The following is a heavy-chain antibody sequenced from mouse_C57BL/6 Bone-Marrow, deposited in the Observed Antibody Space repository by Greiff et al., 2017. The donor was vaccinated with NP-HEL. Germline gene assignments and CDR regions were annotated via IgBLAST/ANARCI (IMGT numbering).Heavy chain of an antibody. Sequence: VQLQQSGPELVKPGASVKISCKASGYTFTDYYMNWVKQSHGKSLEWIGDINPNNGGTSYNQKFKGKATLTVDKSSSTAYMELRSLTSEDSAVYYCAREGVTTVVGYFDVWGTGTTVTVSS. V-gene: IGHV1-26*01. J-gene: IGHJ1*03. CDR3: AREGVTTVVGYFDV. CDR1: GYTFTDYY. D-gene: IGHD1-1*01. CDR2: INPNNGGT.